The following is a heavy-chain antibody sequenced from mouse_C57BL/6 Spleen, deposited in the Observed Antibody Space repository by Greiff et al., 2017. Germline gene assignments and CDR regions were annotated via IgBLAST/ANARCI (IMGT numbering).Heavy chain of an antibody. D-gene: IGHD1-1*01. J-gene: IGHJ2*01. V-gene: IGHV8-8*01. CDR1: GFSLSTFGMG. CDR3: ARSCTTVVATRGGFFDY. CDR2: IWWDDDK. Sequence: ESGPGILQPSQTLSLTCSFSGFSLSTFGMGVGWIRQPSGKGLEWLAHIWWDDDKYYNPALKSRLTISKDTSKNQVFLKIANVDTADTATYYCARSCTTVVATRGGFFDYWGQGTTLTVSS.